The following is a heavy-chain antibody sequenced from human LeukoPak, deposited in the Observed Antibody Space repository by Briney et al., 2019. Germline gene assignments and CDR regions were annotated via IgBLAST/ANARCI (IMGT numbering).Heavy chain of an antibody. CDR2: IIPILGIA. V-gene: IGHV1-69*04. CDR1: GYTFTSYA. CDR3: AREEEEDTAMVD. J-gene: IGHJ4*02. Sequence: ASVKVSCKASGYTFTSYAISWVRQAPGQGLEWMGRIIPILGIANYAQKFQGRVTITADKSTSTAYMELSSLRSEDTAVYYCAREEEEDTAMVDWGQGTLVTVSS. D-gene: IGHD5-18*01.